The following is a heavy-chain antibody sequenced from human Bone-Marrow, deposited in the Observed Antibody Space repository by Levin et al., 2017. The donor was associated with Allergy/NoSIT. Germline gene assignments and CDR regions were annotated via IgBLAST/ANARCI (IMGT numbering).Heavy chain of an antibody. CDR1: GFTVSSYY. CDR3: RAYYYDSSGYSHFDY. CDR2: IYSGGST. Sequence: GESLKISCAASGFTVSSYYMSWVRQAPGKGLEWVSVIYSGGSTYYADSVKGRFTISRDNSKNTLYLQMNSLRAEDTAVYYCRAYYYDSSGYSHFDYWGQGTLVTVSS. V-gene: IGHV3-53*01. D-gene: IGHD3-22*01. J-gene: IGHJ4*02.